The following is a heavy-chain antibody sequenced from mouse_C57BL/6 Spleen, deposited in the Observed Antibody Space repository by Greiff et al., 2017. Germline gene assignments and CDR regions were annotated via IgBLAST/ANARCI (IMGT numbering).Heavy chain of an antibody. Sequence: EVQVVESGGDLVKPGGSLKLSCAASGFTFSSYGMSWVRQTPDKRLEWVATISSGGSYTYYPDSVKGRFTISRDNAKNTLYLQMSSLKSEDTAMYYCARLITTRYFDVWGTGTTVTVSS. CDR2: ISSGGSYT. J-gene: IGHJ1*03. CDR1: GFTFSSYG. D-gene: IGHD1-1*01. CDR3: ARLITTRYFDV. V-gene: IGHV5-6*01.